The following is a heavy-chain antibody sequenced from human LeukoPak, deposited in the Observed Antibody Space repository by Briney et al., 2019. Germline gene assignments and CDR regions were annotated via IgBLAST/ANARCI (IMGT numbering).Heavy chain of an antibody. Sequence: AGSLRLSCAASGFSFNNYAMSWVRQAPGKGLEWVSAISTTGGSTYYADSVKGRFTVSRDNSKNTLSLQMDSLRVEDTALYYYAKDWTTVVTPRGYYFDSWGQGTLVTVSS. V-gene: IGHV3-23*01. CDR3: AKDWTTVVTPRGYYFDS. J-gene: IGHJ4*02. D-gene: IGHD4-23*01. CDR1: GFSFNNYA. CDR2: ISTTGGST.